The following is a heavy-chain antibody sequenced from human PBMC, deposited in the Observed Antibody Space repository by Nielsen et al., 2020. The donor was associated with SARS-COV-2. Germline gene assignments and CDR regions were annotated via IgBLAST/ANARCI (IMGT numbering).Heavy chain of an antibody. CDR3: VRDQESLVGASTGNGLDD. Sequence: WIRQPPGKGLEWVAGISYHGNNKYHTDSVKGRFTISRENSKNTLYLQMNSLRAEDTALYYCVRDQESLVGASTGNGLDDWGQGTTVTVSS. V-gene: IGHV3-30-3*01. D-gene: IGHD1-26*01. CDR2: ISYHGNNK. J-gene: IGHJ6*02.